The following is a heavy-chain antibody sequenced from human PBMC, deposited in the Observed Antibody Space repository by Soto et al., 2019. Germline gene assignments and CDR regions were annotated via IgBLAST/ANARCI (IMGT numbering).Heavy chain of an antibody. CDR2: ITPIFGTE. D-gene: IGHD6-19*01. CDR1: GGTFTNYA. Sequence: QVQLVQSGAEVKKPGSSVKVSCKASGGTFTNYAISWVRQAPGQGLEWMGGITPIFGTENYTQKFQGRVTITAEESISTAYMELNRLRSEETAVYYCAQTLGLAVAGPGRYDLCGRGTLVTVS. J-gene: IGHJ2*01. CDR3: AQTLGLAVAGPGRYDL. V-gene: IGHV1-69*12.